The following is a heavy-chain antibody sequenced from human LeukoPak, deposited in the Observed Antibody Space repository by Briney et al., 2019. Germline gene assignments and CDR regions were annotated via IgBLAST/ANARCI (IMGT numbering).Heavy chain of an antibody. J-gene: IGHJ4*02. D-gene: IGHD5-18*01. V-gene: IGHV1-24*01. Sequence: ASVKVSCKVSGYTLTELSMHWVRQAPGKGLERMGGFDPEDGETIYAQKFQGRVTMTEDTSTDTAYMELSSLRSEDTAVYYCATNGGQGSYGYSYFDYWGQGTLVTVSS. CDR1: GYTLTELS. CDR2: FDPEDGET. CDR3: ATNGGQGSYGYSYFDY.